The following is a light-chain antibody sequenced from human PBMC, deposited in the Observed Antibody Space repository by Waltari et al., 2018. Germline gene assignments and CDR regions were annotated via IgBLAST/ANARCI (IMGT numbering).Light chain of an antibody. V-gene: IGKV4-1*01. CDR1: PSVFYNATNKNY. J-gene: IGKJ3*01. CDR3: QLYYSNPPFFT. Sequence: DIVMTQSPDSMAVSRGERSTISCASSPSVFYNATNKNYLTWYQQKPGQPPKVLIYWASTRDSGVPDRFSGSGSGTDFTLTISGLQAEDVAVYYCQLYYSNPPFFTFGPGTKVDIK. CDR2: WAS.